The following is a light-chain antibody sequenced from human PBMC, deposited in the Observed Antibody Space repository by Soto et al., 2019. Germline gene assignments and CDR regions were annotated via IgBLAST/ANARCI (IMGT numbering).Light chain of an antibody. J-gene: IGKJ2*02. CDR2: GAS. V-gene: IGKV3-20*01. Sequence: EIVLTQSPGTLSLSLGEIATLSCRASQSVRSNFLAWYQHKPGQAPKLLISGASSRATGVPGRFSGSGSGTDSTITISRLVPDAFVLYACQQYGSSPGTFGQGTKLEIK. CDR1: QSVRSNF. CDR3: QQYGSSPGT.